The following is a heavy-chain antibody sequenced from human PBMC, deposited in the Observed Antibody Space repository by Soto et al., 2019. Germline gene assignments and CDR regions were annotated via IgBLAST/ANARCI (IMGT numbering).Heavy chain of an antibody. Sequence: QVQLVESGGGVVQPGRSLRLSCAASGFTFSFYDMHWVRQAPGKGLEWVAVISYDGSNKYYADSVKGRFTISRDNSKNTLYLQRNSLRAEDTAVYYCAKARTWGIAAAGSGYSFDYWGQGTLVTVSS. D-gene: IGHD6-13*01. CDR2: ISYDGSNK. CDR1: GFTFSFYD. CDR3: AKARTWGIAAAGSGYSFDY. V-gene: IGHV3-30*18. J-gene: IGHJ4*02.